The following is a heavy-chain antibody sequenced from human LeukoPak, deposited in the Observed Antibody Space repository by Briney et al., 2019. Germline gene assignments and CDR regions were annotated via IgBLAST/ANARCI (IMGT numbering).Heavy chain of an antibody. J-gene: IGHJ4*02. D-gene: IGHD3-10*01. CDR1: GFTFSSHW. CDR3: ARGHVPGSDRHWDY. CDR2: IISDGPST. Sequence: GGSLRPSCAASGFTFSSHWMHWVRQAPGKGLVWVSRIISDGPSTSYADSVKGRFTISRDNAKNTLFLQMNSLRDEDTAVYYCARGHVPGSDRHWDYWGQGILVTVSS. V-gene: IGHV3-74*01.